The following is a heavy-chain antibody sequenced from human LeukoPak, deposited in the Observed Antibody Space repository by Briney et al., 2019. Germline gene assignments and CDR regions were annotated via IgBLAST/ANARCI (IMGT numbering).Heavy chain of an antibody. Sequence: GESLKISCKGSEYSFANYWISWVRQMPGKGLEWMGRIDPSDSYTNYSPSFQGHVTISADKSISTAYLQWGSLKASDTAMYYCALDYGGNSAFDAFDIWGQGTMVTVSS. CDR2: IDPSDSYT. CDR3: ALDYGGNSAFDAFDI. J-gene: IGHJ3*02. V-gene: IGHV5-10-1*01. D-gene: IGHD4-23*01. CDR1: EYSFANYW.